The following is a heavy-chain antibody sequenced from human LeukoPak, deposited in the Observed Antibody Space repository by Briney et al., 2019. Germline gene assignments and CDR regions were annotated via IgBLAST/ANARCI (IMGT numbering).Heavy chain of an antibody. D-gene: IGHD3-3*01. Sequence: PSATLSLTCTVSGGSISSYYWSWIRQPPGKGLKWIGYIYYSGSTNYNPLLKSRVTISVDTSKNQFSLKLSSVTAADTAVYYCARGPLDFWSGYSNTAEYFQHWGQGTLVTVSS. CDR1: GGSISSYY. CDR3: ARGPLDFWSGYSNTAEYFQH. V-gene: IGHV4-59*08. CDR2: IYYSGST. J-gene: IGHJ1*01.